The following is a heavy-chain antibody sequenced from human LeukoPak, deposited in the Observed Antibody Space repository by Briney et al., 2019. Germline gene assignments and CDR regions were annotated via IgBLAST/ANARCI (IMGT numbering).Heavy chain of an antibody. Sequence: PGGSLRLSCAASGFTFSSYSMNWVRQAPGKGLEWVSYISSSSSTIYYADSVKGRFTISRDNAKNSLYLQMKSLRVEDTAVYYCARGKTSQNIVTRKTYNWFDPWGQGTLVTVSS. CDR2: ISSSSSTI. CDR1: GFTFSSYS. J-gene: IGHJ5*02. CDR3: ARGKTSQNIVTRKTYNWFDP. V-gene: IGHV3-48*01. D-gene: IGHD2/OR15-2a*01.